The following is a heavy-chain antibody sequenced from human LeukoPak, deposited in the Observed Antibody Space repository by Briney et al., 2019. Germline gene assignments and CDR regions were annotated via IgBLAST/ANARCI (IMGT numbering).Heavy chain of an antibody. CDR1: GGSFSGYY. D-gene: IGHD6-19*01. V-gene: IGHV4-34*01. CDR2: INHSGST. Sequence: PSETLSLTCAVYGGSFSGYYWSWIRQPPGKGLEWIGEINHSGSTNYNPSLKSRVTISVDTSKNQFSLELSSVTAADTAVYYCARVPYSSGWYSHWGQGTLVTVSS. CDR3: ARVPYSSGWYSH. J-gene: IGHJ4*02.